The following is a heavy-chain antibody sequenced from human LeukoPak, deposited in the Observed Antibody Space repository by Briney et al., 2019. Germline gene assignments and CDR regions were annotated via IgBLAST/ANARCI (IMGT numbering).Heavy chain of an antibody. CDR2: IYYSGST. J-gene: IGHJ4*02. D-gene: IGHD2-15*01. V-gene: IGHV4-59*08. CDR1: GGSLSSYY. CDR3: ARRGGDY. Sequence: KASETPSLTRTVSGGSLSSYYWSWIRQPPGKGLEWIGYIYYSGSTNYNPSLKSRVTISVDTSKNQFSLKLSSATAADTAVYYCARRGGDYWGQGTLVTVSS.